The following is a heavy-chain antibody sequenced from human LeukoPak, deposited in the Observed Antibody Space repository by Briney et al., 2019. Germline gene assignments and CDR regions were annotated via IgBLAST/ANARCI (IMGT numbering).Heavy chain of an antibody. V-gene: IGHV1-18*01. Sequence: GASVKVSCKASGYTFTSYGISWVRQAPGQGLEGMGLISAYNGNTNYAQKLQGRVTMTTDTSTSTAYMELRSLRSDDTAVYYCARDLIPNYYGSGSYYKAFDYWGQGTLVTVSS. J-gene: IGHJ4*02. CDR1: GYTFTSYG. CDR2: ISAYNGNT. D-gene: IGHD3-10*01. CDR3: ARDLIPNYYGSGSYYKAFDY.